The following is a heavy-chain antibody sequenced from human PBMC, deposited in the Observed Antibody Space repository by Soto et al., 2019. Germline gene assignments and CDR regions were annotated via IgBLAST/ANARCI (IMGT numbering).Heavy chain of an antibody. CDR2: IIPIFGTA. CDR1: GGTFSSYA. CDR3: SRGYCSGGSCYRNYYYYYGMDF. V-gene: IGHV1-69*01. Sequence: QVQLVQSGAEVKKPGSSVKVSCKASGGTFSSYAISWVRQAPGQGLEWMGGIIPIFGTANYAQKFQGIVTITADESTRTAYMELSSLRSEDTAVYYCSRGYCSGGSCYRNYYYYYGMDFWGQVTTVTVSS. D-gene: IGHD2-15*01. J-gene: IGHJ6*02.